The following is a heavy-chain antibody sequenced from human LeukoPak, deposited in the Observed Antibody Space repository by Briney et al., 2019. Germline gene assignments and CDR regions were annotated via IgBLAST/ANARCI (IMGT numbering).Heavy chain of an antibody. CDR3: ARGSSGYYGNWFDP. V-gene: IGHV4-38-2*02. CDR1: GGSISSYY. D-gene: IGHD3-22*01. J-gene: IGHJ5*02. Sequence: SETLSLTCTVSGGSISSYYWSWIRQPPGKGLEWIGSIYHSGSTYYNPSLKSRVTISVDTSKNQFSLKLSSVTAADTAVYYCARGSSGYYGNWFDPWGQGTLVTVSS. CDR2: IYHSGST.